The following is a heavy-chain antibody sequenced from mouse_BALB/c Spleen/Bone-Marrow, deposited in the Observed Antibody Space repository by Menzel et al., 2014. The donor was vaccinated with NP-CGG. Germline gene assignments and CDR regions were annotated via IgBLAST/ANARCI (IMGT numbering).Heavy chain of an antibody. CDR3: ARIYYYGRDY. V-gene: IGHV1-7*01. CDR1: GYTFTNYW. CDR2: INPSTGYT. J-gene: IGHJ2*01. D-gene: IGHD1-1*01. Sequence: QVQLKESGAELAKPGASVKMSCKASGYTFTNYWMHWVKQRPGQGLEWIGYINPSTGYTECNQKFKDKATLTADKSSSTAYMQLSSLTSEDSAVYYCARIYYYGRDYWGQGTTLTVSS.